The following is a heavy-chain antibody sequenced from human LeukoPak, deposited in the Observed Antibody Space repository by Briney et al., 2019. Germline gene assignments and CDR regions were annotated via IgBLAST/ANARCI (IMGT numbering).Heavy chain of an antibody. J-gene: IGHJ4*02. CDR2: IFTSGST. CDR1: GDSISTYY. V-gene: IGHV4-4*07. Sequence: SETLSLTCTVSGDSISTYYWSWIRQPPGKGLEWIGRIFTSGSTNYNPSLKSRVTMSLDTSKNQFSLKLSSVTAADTAVYYCARIGPYYYGSGSYFPFVYWGQGGLV. CDR3: ARIGPYYYGSGSYFPFVY. D-gene: IGHD3-10*01.